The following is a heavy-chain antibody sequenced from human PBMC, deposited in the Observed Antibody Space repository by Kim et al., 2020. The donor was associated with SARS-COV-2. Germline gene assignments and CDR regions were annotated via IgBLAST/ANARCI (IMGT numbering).Heavy chain of an antibody. V-gene: IGHV1-2*02. J-gene: IGHJ4*02. Sequence: YAQKVQGRGTMTRDTSISKAYMELSRLRSDDTAVYYCAINLLLWFGEYDYWGQGTLVTVSS. D-gene: IGHD3-10*01. CDR3: AINLLLWFGEYDY.